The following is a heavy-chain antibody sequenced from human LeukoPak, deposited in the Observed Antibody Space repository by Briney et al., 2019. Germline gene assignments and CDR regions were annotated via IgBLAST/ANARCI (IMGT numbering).Heavy chain of an antibody. CDR3: ARHDYYYYGMAV. J-gene: IGHJ6*02. CDR1: GGSISSYY. V-gene: IGHV4-59*01. CDR2: IYYSGST. Sequence: SETLSLTCTVSGGSISSYYWSWIRQPPGKGLEWIGYIYYSGSTNYNPSLKSRVTISVDTSKNQFSLKLSSVTAADTAVYYCARHDYYYYGMAVWGQGTTVTVSS.